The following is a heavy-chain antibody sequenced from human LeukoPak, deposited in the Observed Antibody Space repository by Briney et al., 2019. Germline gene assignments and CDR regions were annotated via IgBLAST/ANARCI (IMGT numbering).Heavy chain of an antibody. CDR1: GGSISSYY. D-gene: IGHD2-2*01. J-gene: IGHJ6*02. Sequence: KTSGTLSLTCSVSGGSISSYYWSWIRQPPGKGLEYIGYIYYSGSTNYNPSLKSRVTISVDTSKDQFSLNLTSVTAADTAVYYCARLKCISTTCPSRYVMDVWGQGTTVAVSS. V-gene: IGHV4-59*01. CDR2: IYYSGST. CDR3: ARLKCISTTCPSRYVMDV.